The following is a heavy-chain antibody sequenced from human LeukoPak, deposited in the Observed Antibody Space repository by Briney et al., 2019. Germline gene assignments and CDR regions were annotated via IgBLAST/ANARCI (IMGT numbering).Heavy chain of an antibody. CDR3: ARVEYYYDSSGYYSYFDY. CDR1: GGSISSYY. V-gene: IGHV4-59*01. J-gene: IGHJ4*02. D-gene: IGHD3-22*01. Sequence: PSETLSLTCTVSGGSISSYYWSWIRQPPGKGLEWIGYIYYSGSTNYNPSLKSRVTISVDTSKNQFSLKLSSVTAADTAVYYCARVEYYYDSSGYYSYFDYWGQGTLVTVSS. CDR2: IYYSGST.